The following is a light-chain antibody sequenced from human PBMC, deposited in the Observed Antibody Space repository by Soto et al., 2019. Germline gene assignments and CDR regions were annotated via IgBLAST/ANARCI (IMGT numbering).Light chain of an antibody. CDR1: QSVSSN. CDR2: GAS. Sequence: EIVMTQSPATLSVSPGERATLSCRASQSVSSNLAWYQQKPGQAPRLLIYGASTRATGIPARFSGSGSGTEFTLTISSLQSEDFALYYCQEYSKWPLFTFGPGTRVDIK. J-gene: IGKJ3*01. V-gene: IGKV3-15*01. CDR3: QEYSKWPLFT.